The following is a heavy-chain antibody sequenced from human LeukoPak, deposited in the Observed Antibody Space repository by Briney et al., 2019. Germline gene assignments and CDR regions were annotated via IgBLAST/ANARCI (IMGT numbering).Heavy chain of an antibody. D-gene: IGHD6-6*01. V-gene: IGHV4-34*01. J-gene: IGHJ4*02. CDR2: INHSGST. CDR1: GGSFSGYY. CDR3: ARHYSSFYYFDY. Sequence: SETLSLTCAVYGGSFSGYYWSWIRQPPGKGLEWIGEINHSGSTNYNPSLKSRVTISVDTSQNQFSLRLISVTAADTAVYYCARHYSSFYYFDYWGQGTLVTVSS.